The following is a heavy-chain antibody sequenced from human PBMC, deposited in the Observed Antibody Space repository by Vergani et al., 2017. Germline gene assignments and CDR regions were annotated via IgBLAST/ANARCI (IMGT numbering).Heavy chain of an antibody. CDR2: INWNGANT. CDR1: GFIFDSNG. Sequence: EVKLVESGGGLVRPGGSLRLSCAGNGFIFDSNGMSWVRQVPGKGLEWVSGINWNGANTGYADSVKGRFTISRDNAENSLYLQMNSLRVEDTALYYCAREASSGFYDYFDYWGRGTLVTVSS. V-gene: IGHV3-20*04. D-gene: IGHD6-19*01. CDR3: AREASSGFYDYFDY. J-gene: IGHJ4*02.